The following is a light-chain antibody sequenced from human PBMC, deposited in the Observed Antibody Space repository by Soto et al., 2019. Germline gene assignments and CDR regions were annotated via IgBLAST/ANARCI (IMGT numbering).Light chain of an antibody. CDR2: KAS. Sequence: DIQMTQSPSTLSASVGDRVTITCRASQSISSWLAWYQQKPGKAPKLLIYKASSLESVVPSRFSGSGSGTEFTLTISSLQPDDCATYYCQQYNSYSHTFGQGTKLEIK. V-gene: IGKV1-5*03. CDR1: QSISSW. CDR3: QQYNSYSHT. J-gene: IGKJ2*01.